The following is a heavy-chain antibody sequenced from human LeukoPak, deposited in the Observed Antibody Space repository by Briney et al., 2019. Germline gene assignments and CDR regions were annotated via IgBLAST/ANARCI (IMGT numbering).Heavy chain of an antibody. D-gene: IGHD2-21*02. J-gene: IGHJ4*02. Sequence: GGSLRLSCAASGFTFSSYAMYWVRQAPGKGLEWVAVISYDGSDKFYADSVKGRFTISRDNSKNTLNLHMNSLRAEDTALYYCAKDVAHIVVVTGGYFDYWGQGTLVTVSS. CDR3: AKDVAHIVVVTGGYFDY. V-gene: IGHV3-30*04. CDR1: GFTFSSYA. CDR2: ISYDGSDK.